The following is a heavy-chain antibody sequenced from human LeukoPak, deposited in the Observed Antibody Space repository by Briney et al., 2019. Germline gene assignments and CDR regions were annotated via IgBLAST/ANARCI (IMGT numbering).Heavy chain of an antibody. D-gene: IGHD3-10*01. J-gene: IGHJ5*02. CDR1: GYTFTGYY. Sequence: ASVKVSCKASGYTFTGYYMHWVRQAPGQGLEWMGRINPNSGGTNYAQKFQGRVTMTRDTSISTAYMELSRLRSDDTAVYYCARDPSCYGSGRVVNWFDPWGQGTLVTVSS. CDR2: INPNSGGT. CDR3: ARDPSCYGSGRVVNWFDP. V-gene: IGHV1-2*06.